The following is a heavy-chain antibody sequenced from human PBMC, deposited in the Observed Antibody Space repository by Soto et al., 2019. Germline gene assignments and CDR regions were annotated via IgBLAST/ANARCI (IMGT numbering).Heavy chain of an antibody. D-gene: IGHD2-8*01. V-gene: IGHV1-46*04. CDR1: GYSFTSYH. J-gene: IGHJ5*02. CDR2: INPGGGTT. CDR3: ARMKDIALLMDGFDP. Sequence: QVQLVQSGAEVRKPGAPVRLSCKASGYSFTSYHIHWVRQAPGQGLEWMGIINPGGGTTSYAQKLQGRDTMTRDASARTVNMELGSTQSNDTAVDYCARMKDIALLMDGFDPWGQGTLVTVSS.